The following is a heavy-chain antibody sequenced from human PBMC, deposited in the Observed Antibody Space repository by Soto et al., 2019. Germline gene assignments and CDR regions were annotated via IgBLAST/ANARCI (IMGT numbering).Heavy chain of an antibody. V-gene: IGHV2-5*01. D-gene: IGHD3-10*02. CDR3: VHRLDVPGLAFDP. CDR2: IYWNDDK. CDR1: GFSLSASGAS. J-gene: IGHJ5*02. Sequence: SGPTLVNPTQTLRLTCAFSGFSLSASGASGGWIRQPPGKALEWLAHIYWNDDKRYSPSLRSRLTISKDTSKNQVVLTFTNMDPADTGTYYCVHRLDVPGLAFDPWGQGTLVTVSS.